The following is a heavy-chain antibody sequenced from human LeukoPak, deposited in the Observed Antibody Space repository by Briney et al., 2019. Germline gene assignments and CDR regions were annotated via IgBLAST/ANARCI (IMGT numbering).Heavy chain of an antibody. CDR1: GFTFSRFA. Sequence: GGSLRLPCAASGFTFSRFAMSWVRQAPGKGLEWVSVISGSGDSTYYADSVKGRFTVSRDNSKNSLYLQMDSLRAEDTALYYCAQDLRFSLTYWGQGTLVTVSS. J-gene: IGHJ4*02. CDR3: AQDLRFSLTY. CDR2: ISGSGDST. D-gene: IGHD3-10*01. V-gene: IGHV3-23*01.